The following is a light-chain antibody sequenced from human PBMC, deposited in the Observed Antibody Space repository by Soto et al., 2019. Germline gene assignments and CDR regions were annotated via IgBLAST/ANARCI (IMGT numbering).Light chain of an antibody. CDR2: WAS. CDR3: HQYARDPFT. CDR1: QSVLYTPNNNNY. J-gene: IGKJ2*01. V-gene: IGKV4-1*01. Sequence: DIVMTQSPDSLAVSLGERATINCKSSQSVLYTPNNNNYLAWFQQKPGQPPKLLIYWASTRESGAPDRFGGSGSGTDFTLTISSVEAEDVAVYYCHQYARDPFTFGQGTKLEIK.